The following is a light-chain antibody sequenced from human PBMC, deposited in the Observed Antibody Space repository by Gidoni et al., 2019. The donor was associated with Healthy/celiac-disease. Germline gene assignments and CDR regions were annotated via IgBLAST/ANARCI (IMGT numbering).Light chain of an antibody. CDR2: GAS. CDR3: QQYGSPQWT. CDR1: QSVSSSY. Sequence: EIVLTQSPGTLSLSPGERATLSCGASQSVSSSYLAWYQQKPGQAPRLLIYGASSRATGIPDRFSGSGSGTDFTLTISRLEPEDFAVYYCQQYGSPQWTFGQGTKVEIK. V-gene: IGKV3-20*01. J-gene: IGKJ1*01.